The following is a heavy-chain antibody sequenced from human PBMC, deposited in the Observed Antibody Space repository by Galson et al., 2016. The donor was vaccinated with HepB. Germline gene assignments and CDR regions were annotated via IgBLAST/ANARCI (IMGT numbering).Heavy chain of an antibody. CDR3: ARDGHKWDFDY. Sequence: HWVRQAPGQGLEWIGRIMPNDGTTIYAQNFQGRVTVTGDTSTSTVYMELNSLISEDTAVYYCARDGHKWDFDYWGQGSLVTVSS. CDR2: IMPNDGTT. D-gene: IGHD1-26*01. J-gene: IGHJ4*02. V-gene: IGHV1-46*01.